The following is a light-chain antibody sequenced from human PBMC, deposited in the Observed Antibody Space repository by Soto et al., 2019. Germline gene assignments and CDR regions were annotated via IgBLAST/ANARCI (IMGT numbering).Light chain of an antibody. CDR3: CSYAGSFASYF. J-gene: IGLJ1*01. CDR2: DVS. Sequence: QSALTQPRSVSGSPGQSVTISCTGTSSDVGDYNYVSWYQQHPGKAPKVMIYDVSKRPSGVPDRFSGSKSGNTASLTISGLQAEDEADYYCCSYAGSFASYFFGTGTKVTVL. CDR1: SSDVGDYNY. V-gene: IGLV2-11*01.